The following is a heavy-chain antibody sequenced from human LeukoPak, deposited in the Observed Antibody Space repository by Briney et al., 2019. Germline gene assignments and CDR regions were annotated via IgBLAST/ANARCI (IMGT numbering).Heavy chain of an antibody. Sequence: ASVKVSCKASGYTFPSYFMHWVRQAPGQGLEWMGIINPTGGSTTYAQKFQGRVTMTRDTSTSTVYMELSSLRSDDTAVYYCARTAARRFDYWGQGALVTVSS. D-gene: IGHD6-6*01. V-gene: IGHV1-46*01. CDR2: INPTGGST. CDR3: ARTAARRFDY. J-gene: IGHJ4*02. CDR1: GYTFPSYF.